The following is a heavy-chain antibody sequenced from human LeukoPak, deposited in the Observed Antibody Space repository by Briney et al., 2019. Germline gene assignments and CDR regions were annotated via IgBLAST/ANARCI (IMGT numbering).Heavy chain of an antibody. V-gene: IGHV1-2*02. J-gene: IGHJ6*03. Sequence: EASVKVSCKASGYTFTGYYMHWVRQAPGQGLEWMGWINPNSGGTNYAQKFQGRVTMTRDTSISTAYMELSRLRSDDTAVYYCARGPGYSSGWYVPAHGYYYYMDVWGKGTAVTVSS. CDR2: INPNSGGT. D-gene: IGHD6-19*01. CDR3: ARGPGYSSGWYVPAHGYYYYMDV. CDR1: GYTFTGYY.